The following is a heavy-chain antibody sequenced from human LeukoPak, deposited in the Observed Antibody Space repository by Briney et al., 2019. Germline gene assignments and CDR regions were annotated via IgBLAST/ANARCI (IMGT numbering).Heavy chain of an antibody. CDR1: GFTFSSYA. Sequence: GRSLRLSCAASGFTFSSYAMHWVRQAPGKGLEWVAVISYDGSNKYYADSVKGRFTISRDNSKNTLYLQMNSLRAEDTAVYYCARYDARYGMDVWGQGTSVTVSS. CDR2: ISYDGSNK. J-gene: IGHJ6*02. CDR3: ARYDARYGMDV. V-gene: IGHV3-30-3*01. D-gene: IGHD1-1*01.